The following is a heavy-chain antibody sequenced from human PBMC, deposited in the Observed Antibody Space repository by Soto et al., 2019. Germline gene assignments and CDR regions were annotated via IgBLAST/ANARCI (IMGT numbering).Heavy chain of an antibody. CDR1: GGTFSSST. D-gene: IGHD6-19*01. Sequence: QVQLVQSGAEVKKPGSSVKVSCKASGGTFSSSTISWVRQAPGQGLEWMGRIIPILGRANYAQKFQGRVTITADKSTSTAHMELSRLRSEETAVYYCAAGYSSGWSFEYWGQGTMVPVSS. V-gene: IGHV1-69*02. CDR3: AAGYSSGWSFEY. CDR2: IIPILGRA. J-gene: IGHJ4*02.